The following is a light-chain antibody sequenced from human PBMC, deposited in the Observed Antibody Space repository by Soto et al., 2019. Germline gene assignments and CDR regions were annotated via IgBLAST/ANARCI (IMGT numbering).Light chain of an antibody. CDR1: QDISNY. Sequence: DIQMTQSPSSLSASVGDRVTITCRAGQDISNYLAWYQQKPGKVPKLLIYAASTLQSGVPSRFSGSGSGTDFTLTISSLQPEDVATYYCQKYNSAPVFFGQGTKVEIK. CDR2: AAS. CDR3: QKYNSAPVF. V-gene: IGKV1-27*01. J-gene: IGKJ1*01.